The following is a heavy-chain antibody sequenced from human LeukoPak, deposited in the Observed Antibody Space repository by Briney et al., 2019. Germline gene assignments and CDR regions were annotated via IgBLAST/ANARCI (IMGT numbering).Heavy chain of an antibody. J-gene: IGHJ4*02. D-gene: IGHD3-16*01. CDR2: IIPIFGTA. Sequence: SVKVSCKASGGTFSSYAISWVRQAPGQGLEWMGGIIPIFGTANYAQKFQGRVTITADESTSTAYMELSSLRSEGTAVYYCAAYDYPDYFDYWGQGTLVTVSS. V-gene: IGHV1-69*13. CDR1: GGTFSSYA. CDR3: AAYDYPDYFDY.